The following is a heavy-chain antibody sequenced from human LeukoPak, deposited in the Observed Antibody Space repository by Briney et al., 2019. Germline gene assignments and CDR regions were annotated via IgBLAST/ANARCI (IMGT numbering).Heavy chain of an antibody. J-gene: IGHJ4*02. CDR1: ILTLSIYC. Sequence: GRTLRLSRAVSILTLSIYCTHCVRDAPGKGRVCVLGKTSEWSSTSYADYVKGRFATSQDKTKNTLYLQMNSLRAEDTAVYYCARGRGVWFRELPPHPTLDYWGQGTLVTVSS. V-gene: IGHV3-74*01. D-gene: IGHD3-10*01. CDR2: KTSEWSST. CDR3: ARGRGVWFRELPPHPTLDY.